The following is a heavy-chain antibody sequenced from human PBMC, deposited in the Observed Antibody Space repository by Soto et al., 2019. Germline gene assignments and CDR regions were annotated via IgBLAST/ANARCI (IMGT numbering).Heavy chain of an antibody. V-gene: IGHV4-34*01. D-gene: IGHD3-22*01. CDR3: ARAVAYYYNSSGYYLPPHDAFDI. Sequence: SETLSLTCAVYGGSFSGYYWSWIRQPPGKGLEWIGEINHSGSTNYNPSLKSRVTISVDTSKNQCSLKLSSVTAADTAVYYCARAVAYYYNSSGYYLPPHDAFDIWGQGTMVT. CDR2: INHSGST. J-gene: IGHJ3*02. CDR1: GGSFSGYY.